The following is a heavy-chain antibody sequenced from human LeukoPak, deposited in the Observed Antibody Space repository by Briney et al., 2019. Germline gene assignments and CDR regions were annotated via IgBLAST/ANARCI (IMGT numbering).Heavy chain of an antibody. V-gene: IGHV3-11*04. Sequence: GTSLRLSCAASGFTFSDYYMCWIRQAPGKGLEWVSYISSSGSTIYYAGSVKGRFTISRDNAKNSLYLQMNSLRAEDTAVYYCARRDGTWAFDYWGQGTLVTVSS. CDR1: GFTFSDYY. D-gene: IGHD1-1*01. CDR2: ISSSGSTI. J-gene: IGHJ4*02. CDR3: ARRDGTWAFDY.